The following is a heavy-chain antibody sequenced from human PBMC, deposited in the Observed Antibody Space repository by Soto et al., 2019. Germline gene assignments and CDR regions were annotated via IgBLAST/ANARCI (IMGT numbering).Heavy chain of an antibody. CDR1: GFSFSTSGVG. V-gene: IGHV2-5*01. Sequence: SCPTLVNPTQTLTLTCTFSGFSFSTSGVGVGWIRQPPGKALEWLALIYWSGDEHYRPSLKGRLSIIKDTSKNHVVLIMTDMDPVDTAAYYCARGLATLPVFAFDIWGQGTMVTVSS. D-gene: IGHD6-6*01. CDR3: ARGLATLPVFAFDI. J-gene: IGHJ3*02. CDR2: IYWSGDE.